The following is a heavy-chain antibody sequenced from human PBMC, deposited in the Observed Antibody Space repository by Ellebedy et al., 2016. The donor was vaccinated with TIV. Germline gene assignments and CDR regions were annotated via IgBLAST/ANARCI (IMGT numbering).Heavy chain of an antibody. CDR3: AKLAGVHSWYFDY. J-gene: IGHJ4*02. CDR2: ISAGGEVT. V-gene: IGHV3-23*01. CDR1: GPTLRNYA. Sequence: GESLKISCAASGPTLRNYALSWLRQAPGKGLEWVSAISAGGEVTYYADSVKGRFTISRDNSKNTVNLQMNSLRAEDTAVYYCAKLAGVHSWYFDYWGQGTLVTVSS. D-gene: IGHD2-8*02.